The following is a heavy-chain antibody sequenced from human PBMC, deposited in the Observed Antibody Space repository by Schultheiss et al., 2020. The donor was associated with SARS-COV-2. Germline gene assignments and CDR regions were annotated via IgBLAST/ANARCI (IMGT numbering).Heavy chain of an antibody. J-gene: IGHJ6*02. CDR1: GFTFSSYA. D-gene: IGHD1-26*01. CDR3: AKEGGSSAYYYYGMDV. CDR2: ISGSGGST. V-gene: IGHV3-23*01. Sequence: GESLKISCAASGFTFSSYAMSWVRQAPGKGLEWVSAISGSGGSTYYADSVKGRFTISRDNSKNTLYLQMNSLRAEDTAVYYCAKEGGSSAYYYYGMDVWGQGTTVTVSS.